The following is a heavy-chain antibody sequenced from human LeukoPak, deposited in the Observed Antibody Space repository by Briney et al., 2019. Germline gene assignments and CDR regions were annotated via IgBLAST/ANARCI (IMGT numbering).Heavy chain of an antibody. CDR3: AKERDYYDSSGYYNGGCDP. CDR2: ISGSGGST. Sequence: PGGSLRLSCAASGFTFSSYAMSWVRQAPGKGLEWVSAISGSGGSTYYADSVKDRFTISRDNSKNTLYLQMNSLRAEDTAVYYCAKERDYYDSSGYYNGGCDPWGQGTLVTVSS. D-gene: IGHD3-22*01. CDR1: GFTFSSYA. J-gene: IGHJ5*02. V-gene: IGHV3-23*01.